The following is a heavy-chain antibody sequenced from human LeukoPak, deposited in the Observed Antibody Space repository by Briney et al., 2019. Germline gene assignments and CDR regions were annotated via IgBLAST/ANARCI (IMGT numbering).Heavy chain of an antibody. V-gene: IGHV4-39*01. CDR2: IYYSGST. J-gene: IGHJ4*02. CDR1: GGSISNSSYY. CDR3: AIYDFWSDGTYYFDY. D-gene: IGHD3-3*01. Sequence: NASETLSLTCTVSGGSISNSSYYWGWIRQPPGKGLEWIGSIYYSGSTYYNPPLKSRVTISVDTSKNQFSLKLSSVTAADTAVYYCAIYDFWSDGTYYFDYWGQGTLVTVSS.